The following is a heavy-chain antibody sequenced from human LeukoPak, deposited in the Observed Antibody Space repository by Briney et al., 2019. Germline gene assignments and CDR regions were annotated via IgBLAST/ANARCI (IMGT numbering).Heavy chain of an antibody. V-gene: IGHV2-5*02. Sequence: SGPTLVNPTQTLTLTCTFSGFSLNTRGVGVGWIRQPPGRALEWLALIYWDDDRRYSPSLKSRLTITKDTSRNQVVLTMTGMDPVDTATYFCAHRKNYYDSSVFDNWGQGTLVTVSS. CDR2: IYWDDDR. D-gene: IGHD3-22*01. J-gene: IGHJ4*02. CDR1: GFSLNTRGVG. CDR3: AHRKNYYDSSVFDN.